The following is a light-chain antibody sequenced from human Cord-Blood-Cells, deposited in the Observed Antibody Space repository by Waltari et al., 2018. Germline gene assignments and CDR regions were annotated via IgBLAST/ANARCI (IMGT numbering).Light chain of an antibody. CDR1: QSISSY. J-gene: IGKJ1*01. CDR2: AAS. V-gene: IGKV1-39*01. Sequence: DIQMTQSPSSLSASVGDRVTITCRASQSISSYLNWYQQKPGKAPKPLIYAASSLQSGVPSMFSGSGSGTDFTLTISSLQPEDFATYYCQQSYSTPPTFGQGTKVEIK. CDR3: QQSYSTPPT.